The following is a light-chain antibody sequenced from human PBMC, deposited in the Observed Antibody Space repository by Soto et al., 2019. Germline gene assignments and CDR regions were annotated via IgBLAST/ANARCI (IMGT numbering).Light chain of an antibody. J-gene: IGKJ3*01. CDR1: QGISSY. Sequence: DIQLTQSPSFLSASVGYRVTITCRASQGISSYLAWYQQKPGKAPKLLIYAASTLQSGVPSRFSGSGSGTEFTLTISSLQPEDFATYYCQQLNSYPLFTFGPGTRVDIK. CDR2: AAS. V-gene: IGKV1-9*01. CDR3: QQLNSYPLFT.